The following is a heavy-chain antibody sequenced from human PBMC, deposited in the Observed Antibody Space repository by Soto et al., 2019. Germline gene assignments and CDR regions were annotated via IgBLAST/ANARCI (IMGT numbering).Heavy chain of an antibody. CDR1: GGSISSYY. CDR3: ARQSGDYGDYLYYFDY. D-gene: IGHD4-17*01. V-gene: IGHV4-59*08. CDR2: IYYSGST. Sequence: SETLSLTCTVSGGSISSYYWSWIRQPPGKGLEWIGYIYYSGSTNYNPSLKSRVTISVDTSKNQFSLKLSSVTAADTAVYYCARQSGDYGDYLYYFDYWGQGTLVTVSS. J-gene: IGHJ4*02.